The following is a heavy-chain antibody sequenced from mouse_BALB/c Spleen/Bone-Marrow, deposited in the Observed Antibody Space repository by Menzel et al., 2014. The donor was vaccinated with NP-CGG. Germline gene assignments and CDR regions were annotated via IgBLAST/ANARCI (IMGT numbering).Heavy chain of an antibody. J-gene: IGHJ1*01. CDR1: GFNIKDTY. CDR2: IDPAIFT. CDR3: ASYRYGWYFDV. V-gene: IGHV14-3*02. D-gene: IGHD2-14*01. Sequence: VQLKESGAELVKPGASVKLSCTASGFNIKDTYLHWVKRRPEQGLDWIGRIDPAIFTKYDPKFQGKATITADTSSNTAYLHLSSLTSEDTAVYYYASYRYGWYFDVWGAGTTVTVSS.